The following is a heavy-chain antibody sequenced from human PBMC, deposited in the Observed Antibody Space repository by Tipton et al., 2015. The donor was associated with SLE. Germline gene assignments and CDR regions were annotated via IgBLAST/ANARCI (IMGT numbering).Heavy chain of an antibody. V-gene: IGHV4-59*01. CDR2: IYYSGST. D-gene: IGHD3-10*01. J-gene: IGHJ3*02. Sequence: LRLSCTVSGGSISSYYWSWIRQPPGKGLEWIGYIYYSGSTNYNPSLKSRVTISVDTSKNQFSLKLSSVTAADTAVYYCAGRDGWSYAFDIWGQGTMVTVSS. CDR1: GGSISSYY. CDR3: AGRDGWSYAFDI.